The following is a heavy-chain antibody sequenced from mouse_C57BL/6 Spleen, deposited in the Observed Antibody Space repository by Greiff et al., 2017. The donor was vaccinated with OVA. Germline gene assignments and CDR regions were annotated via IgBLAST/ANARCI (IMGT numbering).Heavy chain of an antibody. CDR3: ERDGWGEAMDY. D-gene: IGHD3-3*01. J-gene: IGHJ4*01. CDR2: INYDGSST. Sequence: EVKLVESEGGLVQPGSSMKLSCTASGFTFSDYYMAWVRQVPEKGLEWVANINYDGSSTNYLDSLKSRFIIPRDNEKNLIYMHMSSLKSEDSATYYCERDGWGEAMDYWGQGTSVTVSS. V-gene: IGHV5-16*01. CDR1: GFTFSDYY.